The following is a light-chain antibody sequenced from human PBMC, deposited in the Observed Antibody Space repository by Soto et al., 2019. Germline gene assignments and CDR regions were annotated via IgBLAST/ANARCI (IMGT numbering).Light chain of an antibody. CDR3: QQYYSYPHT. J-gene: IGKJ1*01. V-gene: IGKV1-8*01. Sequence: AIRMTQSPSSFSASTGDRVTITCRASQGISSYLAWYQQKPGKAPKLLIYAASTLQSGVPSRFRGSGSGTDFTLTLSCLQSEDFATYYCQQYYSYPHTFGQGTKVEIK. CDR1: QGISSY. CDR2: AAS.